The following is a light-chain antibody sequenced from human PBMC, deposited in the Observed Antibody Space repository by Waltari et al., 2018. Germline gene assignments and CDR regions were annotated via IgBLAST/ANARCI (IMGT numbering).Light chain of an antibody. J-gene: IGKJ4*01. CDR3: QQASRFPRT. V-gene: IGKV1D-12*01. CDR2: YIS. Sequence: DIQMTQSPSSVSASVGDRVTITCRASQGLDNWVSWYQQKPGEAPRLLIYYISNLETWVPSRFSGSGSGTDFTLTINSLQPEDYATYYCQQASRFPRTFGGGTKVDVK. CDR1: QGLDNW.